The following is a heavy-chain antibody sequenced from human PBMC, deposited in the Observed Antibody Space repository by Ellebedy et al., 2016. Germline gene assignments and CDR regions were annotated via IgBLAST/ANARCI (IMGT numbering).Heavy chain of an antibody. CDR3: ARRAGSSGWYFPDY. Sequence: GGSLRLXXKGSGYSFTSYWIGWVRQMPGKGLEWMGIIYPGDSDTRYSPSFQGQVTISADKSISTAYLQWSSLKASDTAMYYCARRAGSSGWYFPDYWGQGTLVTVSS. V-gene: IGHV5-51*01. CDR1: GYSFTSYW. CDR2: IYPGDSDT. J-gene: IGHJ4*02. D-gene: IGHD6-19*01.